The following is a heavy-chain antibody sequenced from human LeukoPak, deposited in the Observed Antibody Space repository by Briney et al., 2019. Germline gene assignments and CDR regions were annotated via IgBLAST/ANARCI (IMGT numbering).Heavy chain of an antibody. CDR1: GSTFSSYA. D-gene: IGHD3-3*01. J-gene: IGHJ5*02. CDR3: AKDGGMNWFDP. CDR2: ISGSGGST. V-gene: IGHV3-23*01. Sequence: GGSLRLSCADSGSTFSSYAMSWVRQAPGKGLEWVSAISGSGGSTYYADSVKGRFTISRDNSKNTLYLQMNSLRAEDTAVYYCAKDGGMNWFDPWGQGTLVTVSS.